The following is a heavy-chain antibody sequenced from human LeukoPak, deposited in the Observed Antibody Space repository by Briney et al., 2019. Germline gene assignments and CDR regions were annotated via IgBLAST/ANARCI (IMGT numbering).Heavy chain of an antibody. J-gene: IGHJ4*02. CDR2: ISYDGSNK. Sequence: GRSLRLSCAATGFTFSSYAMHWVRQAQGKGLEWVAVISYDGSNKYYADSVKGRFTISRDNSKNTLYLQMNSLRAEDTAVYYCAKDLQGIAAAGTIGDWGQGTLVTVSS. CDR1: GFTFSSYA. D-gene: IGHD6-13*01. V-gene: IGHV3-30*04. CDR3: AKDLQGIAAAGTIGD.